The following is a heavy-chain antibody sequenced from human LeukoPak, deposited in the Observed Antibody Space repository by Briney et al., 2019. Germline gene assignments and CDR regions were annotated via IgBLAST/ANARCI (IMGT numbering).Heavy chain of an antibody. CDR3: ARDPEYCSSTSCFDY. CDR1: GFTFSDYA. Sequence: GGSLRLSCAASGFTFSDYAMHWVRQAPGRGLEWVAVISYDGSNKYYADSVKGRFTISRDNSKNTLYLQMNSLRAEDTAVYYCARDPEYCSSTSCFDYWGQGTLVTVSS. V-gene: IGHV3-30*04. CDR2: ISYDGSNK. J-gene: IGHJ4*02. D-gene: IGHD2-2*01.